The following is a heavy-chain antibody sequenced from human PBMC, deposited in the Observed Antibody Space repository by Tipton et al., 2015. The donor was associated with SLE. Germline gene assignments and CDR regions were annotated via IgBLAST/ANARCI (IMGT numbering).Heavy chain of an antibody. D-gene: IGHD2-15*01. CDR2: VYSSGST. V-gene: IGHV4-59*01. Sequence: TLSLTCTVSGGSISGYYWSWIRQPPGKGLEWIGYVYSSGSTNYNPSLKSRVTISVDTSKNQFSLKLSSVTAADTAVYYCARDRGVVSGGGYYFDYWGQGTTVTVSS. J-gene: IGHJ4*03. CDR1: GGSISGYY. CDR3: ARDRGVVSGGGYYFDY.